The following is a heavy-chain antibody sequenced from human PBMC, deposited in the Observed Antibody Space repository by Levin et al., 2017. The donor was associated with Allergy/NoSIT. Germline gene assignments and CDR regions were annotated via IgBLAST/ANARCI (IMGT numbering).Heavy chain of an antibody. Sequence: ASETLSLTCAVYGGSFSGYYWSWIRQPPGKGLEWIGEINHSGSTNYNPSLKSRVTISVDTSKNQFSLKLSSVTAADTAVYYCARLILTTYCSSTSRCSKGPFDYWGQGTLVTVSS. CDR3: ARLILTTYCSSTSRCSKGPFDY. CDR1: GGSFSGYY. D-gene: IGHD2-2*01. V-gene: IGHV4-34*01. J-gene: IGHJ4*02. CDR2: INHSGST.